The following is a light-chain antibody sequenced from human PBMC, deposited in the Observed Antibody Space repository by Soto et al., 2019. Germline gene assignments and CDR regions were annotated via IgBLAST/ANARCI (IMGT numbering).Light chain of an antibody. CDR1: QSVSSDY. Sequence: IVLTQSPGTLSLSPGERASVSCRASQSVSSDYLAWYQQKPGQAPRLLIYGASIRATGIPDRFSGSGSGTDFTLTISRLEPEDFAVYYCQQYSSSPITFGQGTRLEIK. V-gene: IGKV3-20*01. CDR3: QQYSSSPIT. CDR2: GAS. J-gene: IGKJ5*01.